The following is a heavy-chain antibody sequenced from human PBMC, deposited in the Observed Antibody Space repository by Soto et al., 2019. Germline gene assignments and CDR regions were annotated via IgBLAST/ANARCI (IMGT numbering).Heavy chain of an antibody. CDR3: AKDRFMVRGVMDYYYYGMDV. D-gene: IGHD3-10*01. V-gene: IGHV3-23*01. Sequence: GGSLRLSCAASGFTFSSYAMSWVRQAPGKGLEWVSAISGSGGSTYYADSVKGRFTISRDNSKNTLYLQMNSLRAEDTAVYYCAKDRFMVRGVMDYYYYGMDVWGQGTTVTVSS. J-gene: IGHJ6*02. CDR2: ISGSGGST. CDR1: GFTFSSYA.